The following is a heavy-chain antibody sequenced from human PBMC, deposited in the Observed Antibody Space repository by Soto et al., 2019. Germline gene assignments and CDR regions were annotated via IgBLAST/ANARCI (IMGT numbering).Heavy chain of an antibody. Sequence: SETLSLTCTVSGGSISSSSYYWGWIRQPPGKGLEWIGSIYYSGSTYYNPSLKSRVTISVDTSKNQFSLKLSSVTAADTAVYYCARQKSMVRGVITSYYYYMDVWGKGTTVTVSS. CDR2: IYYSGST. J-gene: IGHJ6*03. CDR3: ARQKSMVRGVITSYYYYMDV. CDR1: GGSISSSSYY. V-gene: IGHV4-39*01. D-gene: IGHD3-10*01.